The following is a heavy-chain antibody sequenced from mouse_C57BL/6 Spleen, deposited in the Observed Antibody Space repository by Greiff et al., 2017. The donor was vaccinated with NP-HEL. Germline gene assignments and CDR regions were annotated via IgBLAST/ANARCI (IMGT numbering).Heavy chain of an antibody. CDR1: EYEFPSHD. D-gene: IGHD2-2*01. CDR2: INSDGGST. CDR3: ARSSTMVTTDWYFDV. Sequence: EVKVEESGGGLVQPGESLKLSCESNEYEFPSHDMSWVRKTPEKRLELVAAINSDGGSTYYPDTMERRFIISRDNTKKTLYLQMSSLRSEDTALYYCARSSTMVTTDWYFDVWGTGTTVTVSS. V-gene: IGHV5-2*03. J-gene: IGHJ1*03.